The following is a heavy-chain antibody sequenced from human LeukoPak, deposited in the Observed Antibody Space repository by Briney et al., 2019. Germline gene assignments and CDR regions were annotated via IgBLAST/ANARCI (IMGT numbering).Heavy chain of an antibody. V-gene: IGHV1-69*06. CDR1: GGTFSSYA. CDR3: ARAWEDSSGYYSSHEYFQH. J-gene: IGHJ1*01. CDR2: IIPIFGTA. D-gene: IGHD3-22*01. Sequence: EASVKVSCKASGGTFSSYAISWVRQAPGQGLEWMGGIIPIFGTANYAQKFQGRVTITADKSTSTAYMELSSLRSEDTAVYYCARAWEDSSGYYSSHEYFQHWGQGTLVTVSS.